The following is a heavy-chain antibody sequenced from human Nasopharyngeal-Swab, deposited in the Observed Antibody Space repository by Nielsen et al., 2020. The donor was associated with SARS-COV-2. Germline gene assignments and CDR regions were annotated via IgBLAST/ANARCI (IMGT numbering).Heavy chain of an antibody. V-gene: IGHV4-34*01. CDR1: GGSFISFY. J-gene: IGHJ6*02. CDR2: INHSVST. D-gene: IGHD6-19*01. Sequence: SETRSLTWALYGGSFISFYWSWIRQPPGRGLGWIGEINHSVSTNYNPSLKSRVTISVDTSKNQFSLKLSSVTAADTAVYYCARVPPIAVDCKGVDVWGQGTTVTVSS. CDR3: ARVPPIAVDCKGVDV.